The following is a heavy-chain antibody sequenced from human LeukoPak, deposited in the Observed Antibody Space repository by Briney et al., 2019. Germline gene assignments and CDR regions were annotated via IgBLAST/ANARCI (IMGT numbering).Heavy chain of an antibody. CDR2: IYPGDSDT. CDR1: GYNFISYW. J-gene: IGHJ4*02. Sequence: GESLKISCKGPGYNFISYWIGWVRQMPGKGLEWMGIIYPGDSDTRYSPSFQGQVTISADKSISTAYLQWSSLKASDTAIYYCARTNMQAREGTYFDYWGQGTLVTVSS. CDR3: ARTNMQAREGTYFDY. D-gene: IGHD2/OR15-2a*01. V-gene: IGHV5-51*01.